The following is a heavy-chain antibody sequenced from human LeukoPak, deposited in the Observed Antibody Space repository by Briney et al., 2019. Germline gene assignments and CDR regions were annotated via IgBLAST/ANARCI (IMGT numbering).Heavy chain of an antibody. CDR2: IYTSGST. CDR1: GGSISSGSYY. D-gene: IGHD5-18*01. Sequence: SETLTLTCTVSGGSISSGSYYWSWIRQPAGKGLEWIGRIYTSGSTNYNPSLKSRVTISVDTSKNQFSLKLSSVTAADTAVYYCARLISYGDYFDYWGQGTLVTVSS. V-gene: IGHV4-61*02. J-gene: IGHJ4*02. CDR3: ARLISYGDYFDY.